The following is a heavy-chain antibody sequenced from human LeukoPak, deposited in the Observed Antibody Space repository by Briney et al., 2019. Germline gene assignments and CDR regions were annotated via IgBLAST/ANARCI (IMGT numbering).Heavy chain of an antibody. CDR2: MNPNSGNT. CDR1: GYTFTSYD. V-gene: IGHV1-8*01. D-gene: IGHD5-18*01. J-gene: IGHJ6*02. Sequence: GASVKVSCKASGYTFTSYDIKWVRQATGQGLEWMGWMNPNSGNTGYAQKFQGRVTMTRNTSISTAYMELSSLRSEDTAVYYCARFRKTSIQLSLGIYYYYGMDVWGQGTTVTVSS. CDR3: ARFRKTSIQLSLGIYYYYGMDV.